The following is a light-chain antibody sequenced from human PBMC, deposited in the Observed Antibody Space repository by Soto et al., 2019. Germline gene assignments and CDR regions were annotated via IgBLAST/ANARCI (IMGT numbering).Light chain of an antibody. CDR3: QQYGSSLRT. CDR1: QSVSSSY. CDR2: GAS. Sequence: EIVLTQSPGTLSLSPGERATISCRASQSVSSSYLAWYQQKPGQAPRLLIYGASTRATGISDRFSGSGSGTDFTLTISRLEPEDSGVYFCQQYGSSLRTFGQGTKVEIK. J-gene: IGKJ1*01. V-gene: IGKV3-20*01.